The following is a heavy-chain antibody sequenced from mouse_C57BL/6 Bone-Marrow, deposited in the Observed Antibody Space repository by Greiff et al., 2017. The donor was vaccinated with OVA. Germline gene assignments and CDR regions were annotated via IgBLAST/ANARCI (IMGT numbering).Heavy chain of an antibody. CDR1: GYTFTNYW. D-gene: IGHD2-4*01. Sequence: QVQLKQSGAELVRPGTSVKMSCKASGYTFTNYWIGWAKQRPGHGLEWIGDIYPGGGYTNYNEKFKGKATLTADKSSSTAYMQFSSLTSEDSAIYYCARCDYDGGYARDYWGQGTSVTVSS. V-gene: IGHV1-63*01. CDR2: IYPGGGYT. CDR3: ARCDYDGGYARDY. J-gene: IGHJ4*01.